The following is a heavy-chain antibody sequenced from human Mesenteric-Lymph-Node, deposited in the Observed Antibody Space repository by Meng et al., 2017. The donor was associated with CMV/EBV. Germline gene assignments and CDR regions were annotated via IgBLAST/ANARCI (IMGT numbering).Heavy chain of an antibody. CDR3: AKDGRLSSGSPEYFQH. CDR2: IYSGGTS. CDR1: GFTFSSYS. J-gene: IGHJ1*01. D-gene: IGHD3-22*01. Sequence: GGSLRLSCAASGFTFSSYSMNWVRQAPGKGLECVSVIYSGGTSYYADSVRGRFTISRDNSKNTLYLQMNSLRAEDTAVYYCAKDGRLSSGSPEYFQHWGQGTLVTVSS. V-gene: IGHV3-53*01.